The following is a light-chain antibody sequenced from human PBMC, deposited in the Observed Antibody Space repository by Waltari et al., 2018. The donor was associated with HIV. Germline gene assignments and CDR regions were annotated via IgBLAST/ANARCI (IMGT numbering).Light chain of an antibody. J-gene: IGKJ2*01. CDR2: DAS. Sequence: EIVLTQSPATLSLSPGERATLSCRSSQSVNTSLAWYQQKSGQAPRLFIYDASNRATGVPARFNGSGSGTDFTLTITSLEPEDVGVYYCQQRTTGLGYTFGQGTKLEIK. CDR3: QQRTTGLGYT. V-gene: IGKV3-11*01. CDR1: QSVNTS.